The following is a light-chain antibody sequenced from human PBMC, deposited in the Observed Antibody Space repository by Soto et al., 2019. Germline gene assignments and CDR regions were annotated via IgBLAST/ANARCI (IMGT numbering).Light chain of an antibody. Sequence: QSVLTQPPSASGSPGQSVTISCTGTSSDVGGYNYVSWYQQHPGKAPKLMIYEVTKRPSGVPDRFSGSKSGNTASLTVSGLQAEDGADYFCSSFAGTIFYVFGTGTKVTVL. CDR3: SSFAGTIFYV. V-gene: IGLV2-8*01. J-gene: IGLJ1*01. CDR1: SSDVGGYNY. CDR2: EVT.